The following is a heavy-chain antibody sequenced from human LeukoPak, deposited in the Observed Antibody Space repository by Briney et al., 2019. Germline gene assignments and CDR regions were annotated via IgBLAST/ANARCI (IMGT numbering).Heavy chain of an antibody. Sequence: GGSLRLSCAASGFPFSSYAMSWVRQAPGKGLEWVSAISGSGGSTYYADSVKGRFTISRDNSKNTLYLQMNSLRAEDTAVYFWAKAAYDILTGTDWGQGTLVTVSS. CDR3: AKAAYDILTGTD. J-gene: IGHJ4*02. V-gene: IGHV3-23*01. D-gene: IGHD3-9*01. CDR1: GFPFSSYA. CDR2: ISGSGGST.